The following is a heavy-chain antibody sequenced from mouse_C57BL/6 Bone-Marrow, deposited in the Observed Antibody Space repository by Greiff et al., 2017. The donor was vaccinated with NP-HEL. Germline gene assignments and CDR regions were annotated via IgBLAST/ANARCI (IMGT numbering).Heavy chain of an antibody. D-gene: IGHD2-3*01. J-gene: IGHJ1*03. Sequence: VQLQQSGTVLARPGASVKMSCKTSGYTFTSYWMNWVKQRPGQGLEWIGAIYPGNSGTSYNQKFKGKAKLTAVPSASTAYMELRSLTTEDSAVYDCTRSGYFDWYFDVWGTGTTVTVSS. CDR3: TRSGYFDWYFDV. CDR2: IYPGNSGT. V-gene: IGHV1-5*01. CDR1: GYTFTSYW.